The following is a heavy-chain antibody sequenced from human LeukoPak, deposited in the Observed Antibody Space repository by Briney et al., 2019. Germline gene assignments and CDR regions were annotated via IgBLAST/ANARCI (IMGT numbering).Heavy chain of an antibody. Sequence: GGSLRLSCAASGFTFSDYYMSWIRQAPGKGLEWVSYISSSSSYTNYAASVKGRFTISRDNAKNSLYLQMNSLRAEDTAVYYCARDGTDDYPLDYWGQGALVTVSS. J-gene: IGHJ4*02. CDR1: GFTFSDYY. V-gene: IGHV3-11*06. D-gene: IGHD4-11*01. CDR2: ISSSSSYT. CDR3: ARDGTDDYPLDY.